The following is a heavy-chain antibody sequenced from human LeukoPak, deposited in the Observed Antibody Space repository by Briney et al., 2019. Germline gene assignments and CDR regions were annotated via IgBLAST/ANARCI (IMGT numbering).Heavy chain of an antibody. Sequence: GGSLRLSCAASGFTFDVYGMRWVRQAPGKGLEWVSGINWNGGSTGYADSVKGRFTISRETATNSLYLQMNILRAEDTALYYCAREEYYYDSSGYYPNRYFDYWGRGTLVTVSS. V-gene: IGHV3-20*04. D-gene: IGHD3-22*01. CDR3: AREEYYYDSSGYYPNRYFDY. J-gene: IGHJ4*02. CDR2: INWNGGST. CDR1: GFTFDVYG.